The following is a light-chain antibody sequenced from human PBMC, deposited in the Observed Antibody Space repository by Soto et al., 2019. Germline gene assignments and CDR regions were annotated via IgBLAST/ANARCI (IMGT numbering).Light chain of an antibody. CDR2: GPS. Sequence: EIVLTQSPGTLSLSPGERATLSCRASQSISSNYFAWYQQKPGQAPRVLIYGPSSRATGIPDRFSGSGSGTDFTLTISRLEPEDSAVYSCPQYGRSPPLLTFGGGTKVEIK. V-gene: IGKV3-20*01. J-gene: IGKJ4*01. CDR3: PQYGRSPPLLT. CDR1: QSISSNY.